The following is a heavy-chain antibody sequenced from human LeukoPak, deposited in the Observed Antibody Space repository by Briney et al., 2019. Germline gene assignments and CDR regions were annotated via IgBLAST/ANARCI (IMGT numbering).Heavy chain of an antibody. V-gene: IGHV1-2*02. CDR1: GYTFTGYY. D-gene: IGHD2-21*02. J-gene: IGHJ4*02. CDR3: ARDGVRGGGDCYYDY. CDR2: INPNSGGT. Sequence: ASVKVSCKASGYTFTGYYMHWVRQAPGQGLEWMGWINPNSGGTNYAQKFQGRVTMTRDTSISTVYMELSSLRSEDTAVYYCARDGVRGGGDCYYDYWGQGTLVTVSS.